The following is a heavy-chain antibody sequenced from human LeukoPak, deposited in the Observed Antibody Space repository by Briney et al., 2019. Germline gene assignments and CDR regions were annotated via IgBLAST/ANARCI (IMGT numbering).Heavy chain of an antibody. CDR3: ANTLAGGTYYYDSSGYYPFDY. D-gene: IGHD3-22*01. CDR1: GYSISSGYY. CDR2: IYHSGST. V-gene: IGHV4-38-2*02. Sequence: KPSETLSLTCTVSGYSISSGYYWGWIRQPPGKGLEWIGSIYHSGSTYYNPSLKSRVTISVDTSKNQFSLKLSSVTAADTAVYYCANTLAGGTYYYDSSGYYPFDYWGQGTLVTVSS. J-gene: IGHJ4*02.